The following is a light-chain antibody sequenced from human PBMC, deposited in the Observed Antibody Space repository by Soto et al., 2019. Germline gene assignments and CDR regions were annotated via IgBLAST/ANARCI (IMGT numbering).Light chain of an antibody. J-gene: IGKJ4*01. Sequence: DIVMTQSPDSLAVSLGERATINCKSSQSVLYSSNNKNYLTWYQQKPGQPPKLLISWASTRESGVPERFSGSGSGTEFTITISSLQAEDVAVYYCQQYYDSPLTFGGGTKVEIK. CDR2: WAS. CDR1: QSVLYSSNNKNY. CDR3: QQYYDSPLT. V-gene: IGKV4-1*01.